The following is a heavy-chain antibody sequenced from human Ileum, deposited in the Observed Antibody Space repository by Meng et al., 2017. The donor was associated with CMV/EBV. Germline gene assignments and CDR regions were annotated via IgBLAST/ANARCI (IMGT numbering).Heavy chain of an antibody. V-gene: IGHV3-74*01. J-gene: IGHJ4*02. D-gene: IGHD3-10*01. CDR3: ARGAGGFDY. CDR2: ILNDGSGT. Sequence: GESLKISCVASGFTFRNYWMHRVRQSPGKGLVWVSHILNDGSGTGYADSVKGRFTISRDNAKNTLYLQMDSLRVEDTAVYYCARGAGGFDYWGQGTRVTVSS. CDR1: GFTFRNYW.